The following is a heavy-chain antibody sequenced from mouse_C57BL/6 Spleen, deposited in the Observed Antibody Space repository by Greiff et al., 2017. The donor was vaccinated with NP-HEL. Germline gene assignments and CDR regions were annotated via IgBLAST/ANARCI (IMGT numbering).Heavy chain of an antibody. CDR2: IDPETGGT. V-gene: IGHV1-15*01. J-gene: IGHJ4*01. CDR1: GYTFTDYE. CDR3: TRHGHYAMDY. Sequence: VQLQQSGAELVRPGASVTLSCKASGYTFTDYEMHWVKQTPVHGLEWIGAIDPETGGTAYNQKFKGKAILTADKSSSTAYMELRSLTSEDSAVYYCTRHGHYAMDYWGQGTSVTVSS. D-gene: IGHD1-1*02.